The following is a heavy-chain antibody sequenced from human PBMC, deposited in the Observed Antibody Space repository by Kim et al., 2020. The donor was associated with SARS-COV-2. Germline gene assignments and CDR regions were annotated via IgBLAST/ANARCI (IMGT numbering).Heavy chain of an antibody. V-gene: IGHV3-30*18. D-gene: IGHD3-22*01. J-gene: IGHJ6*02. Sequence: GGSLRLSCTASGFTFRGYGMHWVRQAPGKGLEWVAVMSCDGSNEYYGDSVRGRFTISRDNSKNTLDLQMNSLRLEDTAVYYCAKGFGVWFDRSGHAYGMDVWGQGTTVTVSS. CDR1: GFTFRGYG. CDR2: MSCDGSNE. CDR3: AKGFGVWFDRSGHAYGMDV.